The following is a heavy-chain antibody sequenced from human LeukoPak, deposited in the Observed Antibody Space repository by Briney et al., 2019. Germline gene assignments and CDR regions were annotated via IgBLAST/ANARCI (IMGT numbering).Heavy chain of an antibody. Sequence: PSETLSLTCTVSGGSISSYYWSWIRQPPGKGLEWIGYIYYSGSTSYNPSLKSRVTISVDTSKNQFSLKLSPVTAADTAVYYCARDRITGTRTDAFDIWGQGTMVTVSS. CDR3: ARDRITGTRTDAFDI. CDR2: IYYSGST. D-gene: IGHD1-7*01. CDR1: GGSISSYY. J-gene: IGHJ3*02. V-gene: IGHV4-59*01.